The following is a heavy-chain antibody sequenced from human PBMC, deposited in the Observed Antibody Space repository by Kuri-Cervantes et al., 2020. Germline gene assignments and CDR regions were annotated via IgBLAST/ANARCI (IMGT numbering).Heavy chain of an antibody. D-gene: IGHD2/OR15-2a*01. CDR1: GFTFDDYA. Sequence: SLKISCAASGFTFDDYAMHWVRQAPGKGLEWVSGISWNSGSIGYADSVKGRFTISRDNAKNSLYLQMNSLRAEDTAVYYCARIGRNDAFDIRGQGTMVTVSS. V-gene: IGHV3-9*01. CDR3: ARIGRNDAFDI. CDR2: ISWNSGSI. J-gene: IGHJ3*02.